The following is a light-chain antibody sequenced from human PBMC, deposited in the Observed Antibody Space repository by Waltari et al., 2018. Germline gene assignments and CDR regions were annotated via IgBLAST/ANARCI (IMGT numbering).Light chain of an antibody. V-gene: IGKV3-20*01. J-gene: IGKJ1*01. CDR2: NVF. Sequence: SCRASQSLNRALAWYHQKPGQAPRLLIYNVFNRATDIPDRFSGSGSGTEVSLTISRLEPEDFAVYYCQHYVNLPATFGQGTRVEIK. CDR1: QSLNRA. CDR3: QHYVNLPAT.